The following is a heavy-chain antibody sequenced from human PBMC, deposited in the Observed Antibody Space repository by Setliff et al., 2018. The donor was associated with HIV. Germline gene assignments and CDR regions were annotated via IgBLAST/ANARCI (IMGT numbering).Heavy chain of an antibody. V-gene: IGHV4-31*03. CDR3: ARVPGNPLQQYAFDV. CDR2: IYHNGNT. J-gene: IGHJ3*01. D-gene: IGHD1-1*01. CDR1: GASVSSGGYY. Sequence: SETLSLTCTVSGASVSSGGYYWSWVRQHPGKGPEWIAHIYHNGNTYYNPSLKSRLTMSIDTSKNQFSLGLSSVTAADTAVYYCARVPGNPLQQYAFDVWGQGTMVTVSS.